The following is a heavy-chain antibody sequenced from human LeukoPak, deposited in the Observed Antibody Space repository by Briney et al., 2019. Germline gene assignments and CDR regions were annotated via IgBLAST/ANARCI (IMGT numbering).Heavy chain of an antibody. J-gene: IGHJ4*02. CDR1: GGSFSGYY. CDR2: INHSGST. D-gene: IGHD1-14*01. V-gene: IGHV4-34*01. CDR3: ARHDRRTGSHFDY. Sequence: SETLSLTCAVYGGSFSGYYWSWIRQPPGKGLEWIGEINHSGSTNYNPSLKSRVTISVDTSKNQFSLKLSSVTAADTAVYYCARHDRRTGSHFDYWGQGTLVTVSS.